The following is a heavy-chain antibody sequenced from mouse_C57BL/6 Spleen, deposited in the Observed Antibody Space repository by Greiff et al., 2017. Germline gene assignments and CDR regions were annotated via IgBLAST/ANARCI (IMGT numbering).Heavy chain of an antibody. Sequence: QVQLQQPGAELVMPGASVKLSCKASGYTFTSYWMHWVKQRPGQGLEWIGEIDPSDSYTNYNQKFKGKYTLTVDKSSSTAYMQLSSLTSEDAAVDYCASYYGNYVEFAYWGQGTLVTVSA. CDR1: GYTFTSYW. CDR3: ASYYGNYVEFAY. J-gene: IGHJ3*01. CDR2: IDPSDSYT. V-gene: IGHV1-69*01. D-gene: IGHD2-1*01.